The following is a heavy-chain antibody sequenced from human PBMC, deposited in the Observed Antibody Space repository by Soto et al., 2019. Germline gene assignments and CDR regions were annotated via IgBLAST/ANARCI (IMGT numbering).Heavy chain of an antibody. J-gene: IGHJ5*02. D-gene: IGHD2-15*01. CDR1: GGSFSGYY. CDR2: INHSGST. Sequence: SETLSLTCAVYGGSFSGYYWSWIRQPPGKGLEWIGEINHSGSTNYNPSLKSRVTISVETSKNQFSLKLSSVTAADTAVYYCARGAVVAPYNWFDPWGQGTLVTVSS. V-gene: IGHV4-34*01. CDR3: ARGAVVAPYNWFDP.